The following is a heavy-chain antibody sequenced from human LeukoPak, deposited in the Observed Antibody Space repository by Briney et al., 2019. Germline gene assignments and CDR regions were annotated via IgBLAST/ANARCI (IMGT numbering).Heavy chain of an antibody. D-gene: IGHD2-2*01. CDR2: IKSKTDGGTT. Sequence: GGSLRLSCAASGFTFSNAWMSWVRQAPGKGLEWVGRIKSKTDGGTTDYAAPVKGRFTISRDDSKNTLYLQMNSLKTEDTAVYYCTTICLTGYCSSTSNYLVDYYYYMDVWGKGTTVTISS. CDR1: GFTFSNAW. J-gene: IGHJ6*03. V-gene: IGHV3-15*01. CDR3: TTICLTGYCSSTSNYLVDYYYYMDV.